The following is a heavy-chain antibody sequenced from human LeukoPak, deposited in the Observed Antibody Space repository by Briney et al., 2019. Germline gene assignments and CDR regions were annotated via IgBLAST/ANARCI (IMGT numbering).Heavy chain of an antibody. D-gene: IGHD6-19*01. CDR3: AGDSSGWPHHNYYFDY. CDR1: GGTFSSYA. J-gene: IGHJ4*02. CDR2: IIPIFGTA. V-gene: IGHV1-69*13. Sequence: SVKVSCKASGGTFSSYAISWVRQAPGQGLEWMGGIIPIFGTANYAQKFQGRVTITADESTSTAYMELSSLRSEDTAVYYCAGDSSGWPHHNYYFDYWGQGTLVTVSS.